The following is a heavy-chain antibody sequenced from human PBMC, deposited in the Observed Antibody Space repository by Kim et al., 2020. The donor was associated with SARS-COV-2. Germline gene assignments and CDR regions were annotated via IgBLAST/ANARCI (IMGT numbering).Heavy chain of an antibody. CDR3: ARGFYSSGWWGPFY. Sequence: SETLSLTCTVSGGSISSYYWSWIRQPPGKGLEWIGYIYYSGSTNYNPSLKSRVTISVDTSKNQFSLKLSSVTAADTAVYYCARGFYSSGWWGPFYWGQGTLVTVSS. CDR1: GGSISSYY. CDR2: IYYSGST. D-gene: IGHD6-19*01. J-gene: IGHJ4*02. V-gene: IGHV4-59*01.